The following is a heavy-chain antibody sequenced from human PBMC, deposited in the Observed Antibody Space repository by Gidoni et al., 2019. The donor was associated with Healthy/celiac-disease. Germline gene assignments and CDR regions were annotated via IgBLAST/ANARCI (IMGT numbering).Heavy chain of an antibody. Sequence: QVQLVQSGAEVKKTGASVKVSCKASGYTFTSYGISWGRQAPGQGLEWMGWISADKGNTNYSQKLQGRVTMTTDTSTNTAYMELRSLRSDDTAVYYCARDTGAEYYFDYWVQGTLVTVSS. CDR3: ARDTGAEYYFDY. V-gene: IGHV1-18*01. D-gene: IGHD1-26*01. CDR1: GYTFTSYG. CDR2: ISADKGNT. J-gene: IGHJ4*02.